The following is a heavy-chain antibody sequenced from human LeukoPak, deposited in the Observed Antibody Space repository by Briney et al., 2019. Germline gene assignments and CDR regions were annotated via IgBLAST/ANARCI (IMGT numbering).Heavy chain of an antibody. D-gene: IGHD3-3*01. J-gene: IGHJ3*02. CDR3: ARVLVLVAGRRDRSLLAFDI. CDR1: GGSISSGGYY. CDR2: MHYSGSA. Sequence: SETLSLTCTVSGGSISSGGYYWSWIRQHPERGLEWIVYMHYSGSAYYNPSLKSRVSISVDTSKNQFSLKLNSVNAADTAVYYCARVLVLVAGRRDRSLLAFDIWGQGTMVTVSS. V-gene: IGHV4-31*03.